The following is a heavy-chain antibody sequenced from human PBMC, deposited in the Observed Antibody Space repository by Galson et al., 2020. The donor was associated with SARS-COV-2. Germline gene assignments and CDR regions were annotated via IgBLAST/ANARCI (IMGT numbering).Heavy chain of an antibody. CDR1: GGSFSGYY. CDR2: INHSGNT. V-gene: IGHV4-34*01. D-gene: IGHD3-3*01. CDR3: ARGLSREYYNFWSGYYPNNWFDP. Sequence: ETSETLSLTCAVYGGSFSGYYWSWIRQPPGKGLEWIGEINHSGNTNYNPSLKSRVTISIDTTKNQFSLKLSSVTAADTAVYHCARGLSREYYNFWSGYYPNNWFDPWGQGTLVTVSS. J-gene: IGHJ5*02.